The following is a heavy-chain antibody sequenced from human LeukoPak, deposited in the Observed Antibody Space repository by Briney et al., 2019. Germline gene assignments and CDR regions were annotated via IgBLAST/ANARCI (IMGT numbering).Heavy chain of an antibody. V-gene: IGHV3-30*02. CDR1: GFTFSSYG. Sequence: GGSLRLSCAASGFTFSSYGMHWVRQAPGKGLEWVAYIRYDGSNKYYADSVKGRFTISRDNSKNPLYLKMNSLRAEDTAVYYCAREFGGSGSYYNPDYWGQGTLVTVSS. J-gene: IGHJ4*02. CDR2: IRYDGSNK. D-gene: IGHD3-10*01. CDR3: AREFGGSGSYYNPDY.